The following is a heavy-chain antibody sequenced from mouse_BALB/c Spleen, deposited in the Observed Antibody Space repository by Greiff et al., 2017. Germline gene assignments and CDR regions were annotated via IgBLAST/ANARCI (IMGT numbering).Heavy chain of an antibody. CDR3: ARKGIYYDYDGGAMDY. CDR1: GFTFSSYT. CDR2: ISNGGGST. J-gene: IGHJ4*01. D-gene: IGHD2-4*01. Sequence: EVQVVESGGGLVQPGGSLKLSCAASGFTFSSYTMSWVRQTPEKRLEWVAYISNGGGSTYYPDTVKGRFTISRDNAKNTLYLQMSSLKSEDTAMYYCARKGIYYDYDGGAMDYWGQGTSVTVSS. V-gene: IGHV5-12-2*01.